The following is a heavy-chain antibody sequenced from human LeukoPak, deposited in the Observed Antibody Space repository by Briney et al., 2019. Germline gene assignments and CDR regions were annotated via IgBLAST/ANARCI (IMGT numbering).Heavy chain of an antibody. CDR1: GGTFSSYA. CDR2: IIPIFGTA. D-gene: IGHD4-23*01. Sequence: SVKVSCKASGGTFSSYAISWVRQAPGQGLEWMGGIIPIFGTANYAQKFQGRVTITADKSTSTAYMELSSLRSEDTAVYYCARGRTVVTGYYYYYMDVWGKGTTVTISS. CDR3: ARGRTVVTGYYYYYMDV. J-gene: IGHJ6*03. V-gene: IGHV1-69*06.